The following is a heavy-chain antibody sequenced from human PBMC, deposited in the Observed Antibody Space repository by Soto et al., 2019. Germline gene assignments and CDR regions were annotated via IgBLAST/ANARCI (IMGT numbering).Heavy chain of an antibody. CDR1: GFTFSSYA. CDR3: AKGTRASCSGASCYPFDY. J-gene: IGHJ4*02. CDR2: ITGSTGNT. V-gene: IGHV3-23*01. Sequence: GRSLRLSCAASGFTFSSYAMSWVRQAPGKGLEWVSAITGSTGNTYYADSVKGRFTIYRDNFKNTLYLQMNSLRAEDTAVFYCAKGTRASCSGASCYPFDYWGQGTQVTVSS. D-gene: IGHD2-15*01.